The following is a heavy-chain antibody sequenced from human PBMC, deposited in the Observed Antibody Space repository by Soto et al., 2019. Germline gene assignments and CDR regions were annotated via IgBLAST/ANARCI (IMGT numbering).Heavy chain of an antibody. V-gene: IGHV1-18*01. CDR1: GYTFTSYG. Sequence: QVQLVQSGAEVKKPGASVKVSCKASGYTFTSYGISWVRQAPGQGLEWMGWISAYNGNTNYAQKLHGRGTMTSDTSKSTAYMELRSLRSDDTAVYYCARDYYYYYYMDVWGKGTTVTVSS. J-gene: IGHJ6*03. CDR3: ARDYYYYYYMDV. CDR2: ISAYNGNT.